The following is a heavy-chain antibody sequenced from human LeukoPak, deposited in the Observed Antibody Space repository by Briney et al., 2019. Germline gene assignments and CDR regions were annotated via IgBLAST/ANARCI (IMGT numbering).Heavy chain of an antibody. CDR1: GFTFSSYG. D-gene: IGHD2-15*01. CDR2: ISYDGSVE. CDR3: ARVGCTGGNCNPYHYYGMDV. J-gene: IGHJ6*02. V-gene: IGHV3-30*03. Sequence: PGTSLRLSCAASGFTFSSYGMHWVRQAPGKGLEWVAIISYDGSVEYYADSVKGRFTISRDNSKNTLYLQMNSLRAEDTAVYYCARVGCTGGNCNPYHYYGMDVWGQGTTVTVSS.